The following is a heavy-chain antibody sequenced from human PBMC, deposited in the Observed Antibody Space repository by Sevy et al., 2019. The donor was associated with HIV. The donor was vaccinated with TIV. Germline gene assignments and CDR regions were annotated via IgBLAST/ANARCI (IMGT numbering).Heavy chain of an antibody. D-gene: IGHD2-8*02. CDR1: GFTFGSYA. J-gene: IGHJ5*02. Sequence: GGCLRLSCVGSGFTFGSYAMSWVRQAPGKGLEWFSGMSVTGGSIFYADSVKGRFTISRDNSQNSLFLHMNSLRADDPAVTCCAKWRSRNPGPGQFDLWGQGTLVTVSS. V-gene: IGHV3-23*01. CDR2: MSVTGGSI. CDR3: AKWRSRNPGPGQFDL.